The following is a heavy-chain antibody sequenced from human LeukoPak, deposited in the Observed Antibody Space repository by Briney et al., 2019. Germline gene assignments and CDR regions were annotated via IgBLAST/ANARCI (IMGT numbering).Heavy chain of an antibody. J-gene: IGHJ4*02. CDR3: ATPAKYYYDSSGYYYFDY. V-gene: IGHV4-39*01. Sequence: SETLSLTCTVSGGSISSSSYYWGWIRQPPGKGLEWIGSIYYSGSTYYNPSLKSRVTISVDTSKNQFSLKLSSVTAADTAVYYCATPAKYYYDSSGYYYFDYWGQGTLVTVS. CDR2: IYYSGST. D-gene: IGHD3-22*01. CDR1: GGSISSSSYY.